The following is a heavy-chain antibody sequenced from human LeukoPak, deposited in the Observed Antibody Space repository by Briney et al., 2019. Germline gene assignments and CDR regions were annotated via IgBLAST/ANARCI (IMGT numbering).Heavy chain of an antibody. J-gene: IGHJ4*02. Sequence: SETLSLTCTVSGGSISSGVHYWGWIRQPPGKGLEWIGSIYYSGSTYYNPSLKSRVTMSVDKSKNQFSLKLTSVTAADTAVYYCARDRYSSNWYFDYWGQGTLVTVSS. V-gene: IGHV4-39*07. CDR1: GGSISSGVHY. CDR3: ARDRYSSNWYFDY. CDR2: IYYSGST. D-gene: IGHD6-13*01.